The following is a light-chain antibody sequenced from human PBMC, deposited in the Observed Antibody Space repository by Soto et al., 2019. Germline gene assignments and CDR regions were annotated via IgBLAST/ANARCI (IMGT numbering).Light chain of an antibody. Sequence: DIQVTQSNSSLSASVGDRVTITCRASQGISSNLAWYQQKPGRAPKLLIFGASTLQSGVPSRFSGSGSGTDFTLTISSLQPEDFATYFCQKLNAYPPWTFGQGANVDIK. J-gene: IGKJ1*01. CDR1: QGISSN. CDR3: QKLNAYPPWT. V-gene: IGKV1-9*01. CDR2: GAS.